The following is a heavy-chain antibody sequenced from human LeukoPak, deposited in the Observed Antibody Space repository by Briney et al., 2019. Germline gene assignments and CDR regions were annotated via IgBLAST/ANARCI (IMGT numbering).Heavy chain of an antibody. CDR3: ATSDDYGDYVRAGGAFDI. V-gene: IGHV3-23*01. CDR1: GFTFSSYA. CDR2: ISSSGGTT. D-gene: IGHD4-17*01. J-gene: IGHJ3*02. Sequence: PGGSLRLSCAASGFTFSSYAMSWLRQAPGKGLEWVSDISSSGGTTYYADSVKGRFTISRDNSKNTLYLQMNSLRAEDTAVYYCATSDDYGDYVRAGGAFDIWGQGTMVTVSS.